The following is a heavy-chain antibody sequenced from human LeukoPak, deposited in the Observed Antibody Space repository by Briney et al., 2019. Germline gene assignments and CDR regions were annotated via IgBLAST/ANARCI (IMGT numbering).Heavy chain of an antibody. Sequence: GGSLRLSCAASGFTFSSYEMNWVRQAPGKGLEWVSYISSTGSTIYYADSVKGRFTISRDNAKNSLYLQMNSLRAEDTAVYYCARVGHYPLPDYWGQGTLVTVSS. CDR1: GFTFSSYE. CDR2: ISSTGSTI. V-gene: IGHV3-48*03. D-gene: IGHD3-22*01. CDR3: ARVGHYPLPDY. J-gene: IGHJ4*02.